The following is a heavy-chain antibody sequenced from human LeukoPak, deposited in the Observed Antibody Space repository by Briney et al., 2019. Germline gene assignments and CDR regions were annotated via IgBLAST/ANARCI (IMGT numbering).Heavy chain of an antibody. Sequence: ASVKVSCKASGYTFTSYDVNWVRQATGQGLEWMGWMNPNSGNTGYAQKFQGRVTMTRNTSISTAYMELSSLRSEDTAVYYCARGASYYDSSGYYSWFDPWGQGTLVTVSS. D-gene: IGHD3-22*01. CDR1: GYTFTSYD. J-gene: IGHJ5*02. CDR2: MNPNSGNT. V-gene: IGHV1-8*01. CDR3: ARGASYYDSSGYYSWFDP.